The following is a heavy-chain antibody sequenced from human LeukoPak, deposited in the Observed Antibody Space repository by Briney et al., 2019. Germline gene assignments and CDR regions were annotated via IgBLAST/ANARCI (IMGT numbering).Heavy chain of an antibody. J-gene: IGHJ6*03. Sequence: ASVKVSCKAFGYTFTSYGISWVRQAPGQGLEWMGWISAYNGNTNYAQKLQGRVIMTTDTSTSTAYMELRSLRSDDTAVYYCARGGMVRGGDNYYYYYMDVWGKGTTVTVSS. CDR3: ARGGMVRGGDNYYYYYMDV. V-gene: IGHV1-18*01. CDR1: GYTFTSYG. D-gene: IGHD3-10*01. CDR2: ISAYNGNT.